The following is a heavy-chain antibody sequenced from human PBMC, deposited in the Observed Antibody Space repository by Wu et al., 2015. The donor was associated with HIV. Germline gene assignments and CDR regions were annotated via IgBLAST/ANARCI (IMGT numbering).Heavy chain of an antibody. CDR3: ARDRGFQTHRTITGTPSGWFDP. D-gene: IGHD1-7*01. CDR1: GGTFSSYA. J-gene: IGHJ5*02. CDR2: IIPIFGTA. V-gene: IGHV1-69*12. Sequence: QVQLVQSGAEVKKPGSSVKVSCKASGGTFSSYAISWVRQAPGQGLEWMGGIIPIFGTANYAQKFQGRVTITVDESTSTAYMELSSLRSEDTAVYYCARDRGFQTHRTITGTPSGWFDPWGQGTLVTVSS.